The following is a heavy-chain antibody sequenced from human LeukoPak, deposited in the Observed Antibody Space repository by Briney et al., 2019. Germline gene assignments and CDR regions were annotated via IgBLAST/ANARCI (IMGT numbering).Heavy chain of an antibody. CDR2: ISWNSGSI. J-gene: IGHJ4*02. CDR3: AKGPYSSGWLDY. V-gene: IGHV3-9*01. D-gene: IGHD6-19*01. CDR1: GFTFVDDA. Sequence: GGCLRLSCAASGFTFVDDAMHWVRQAPGKGLGWVSGISWNSGSIGYADSVKGRFTISRDNAKNSQYLQMNSLRAEDTALYYCAKGPYSSGWLDYWGQGTLVIVSS.